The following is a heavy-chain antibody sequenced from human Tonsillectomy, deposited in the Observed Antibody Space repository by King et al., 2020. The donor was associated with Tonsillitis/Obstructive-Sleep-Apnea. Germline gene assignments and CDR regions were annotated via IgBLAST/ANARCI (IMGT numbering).Heavy chain of an antibody. D-gene: IGHD5-12*01. CDR3: TTGWLRQSFDY. J-gene: IGHJ4*02. CDR2: MRSKTDGGTT. V-gene: IGHV3-15*01. CDR1: GFTFSHAW. Sequence: VQLVESGGGLVKPGGSLRLSCAASGFTFSHAWMSWFRQAPGKGLEWVGRMRSKTDGGTTDYAAPVKGRFTIFRDDSISTRYLQMNSLKTEDTAVYYCTTGWLRQSFDYWGQGTLVTVSS.